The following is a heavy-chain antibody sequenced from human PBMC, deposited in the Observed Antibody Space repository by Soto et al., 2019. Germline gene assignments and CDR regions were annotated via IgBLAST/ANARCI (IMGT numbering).Heavy chain of an antibody. V-gene: IGHV3-23*01. CDR3: AKDASASGSYYPNWFDP. Sequence: EVQLLESGGGLVQPGGSLRLSCAASGFTFSSYAMSWVRQAPGKGLEWVSAISGTGDSTYSADSVKGRFMISRDISKNTLYLQMNSLRAEDTAVYYCAKDASASGSYYPNWFDPWGQGTLVTVSS. J-gene: IGHJ5*02. CDR1: GFTFSSYA. CDR2: ISGTGDST. D-gene: IGHD3-10*01.